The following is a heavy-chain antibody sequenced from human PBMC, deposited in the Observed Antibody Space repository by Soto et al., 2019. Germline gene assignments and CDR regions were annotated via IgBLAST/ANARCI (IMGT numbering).Heavy chain of an antibody. CDR2: ISGSGGST. CDR3: AKRYCSGGSCLLWLDPYYFDY. Sequence: GGSLRLSCAASGFTFSSYAMSWVRQAPGKGLEWVSVISGSGGSTFYADSVKGRFTISRDNSKNTLYLQMNSLRAEDTAVYYCAKRYCSGGSCLLWLDPYYFDYWGQGTLVTVFS. D-gene: IGHD2-15*01. V-gene: IGHV3-23*01. CDR1: GFTFSSYA. J-gene: IGHJ4*02.